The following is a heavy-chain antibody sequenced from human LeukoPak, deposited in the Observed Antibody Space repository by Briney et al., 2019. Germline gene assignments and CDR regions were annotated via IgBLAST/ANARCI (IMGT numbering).Heavy chain of an antibody. V-gene: IGHV4-59*01. Sequence: SETLSLTCAVYGGSFSGYYWSWIRQPPGKGLEWIGYIYYSGSTNYNPSLKSRVTISVDTSKNQFSLKLSSVTAADTAVYYCARVAFGFDPWGQGTLVTVSS. CDR2: IYYSGST. CDR3: ARVAFGFDP. J-gene: IGHJ5*02. CDR1: GGSFSGYY.